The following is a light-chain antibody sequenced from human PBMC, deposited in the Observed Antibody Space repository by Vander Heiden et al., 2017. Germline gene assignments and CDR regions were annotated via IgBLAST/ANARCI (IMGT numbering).Light chain of an antibody. V-gene: IGLV2-14*01. CDR1: SSDVGGYNY. CDR3: SSYTSSSTPVV. Sequence: SALTQPSSFSFSPSPSKTRAGTGTSSDVGGYNYVTGYQQHPGKAPKLMIYEVSNRPSGVSNRFSGSKSGNTASLTISGLQAEDEADYYCSSYTSSSTPVVFGGGTKLTVL. CDR2: EVS. J-gene: IGLJ2*01.